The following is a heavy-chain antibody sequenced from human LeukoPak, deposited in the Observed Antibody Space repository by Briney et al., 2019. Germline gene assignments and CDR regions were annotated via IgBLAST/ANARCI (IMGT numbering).Heavy chain of an antibody. CDR3: ARSYGSRSYYPFDP. CDR1: GGSVSSDTYY. V-gene: IGHV4-61*01. Sequence: SETLSLTCTVSGGSVSSDTYYWSWIRQPPGKGLEWIGYISYNGASNSNPSLKSRVTMSVDTSKNQFSLKLSSVIAADTAVYYFARSYGSRSYYPFDPWGQGTLVTVSS. J-gene: IGHJ5*02. CDR2: ISYNGAS. D-gene: IGHD3-10*01.